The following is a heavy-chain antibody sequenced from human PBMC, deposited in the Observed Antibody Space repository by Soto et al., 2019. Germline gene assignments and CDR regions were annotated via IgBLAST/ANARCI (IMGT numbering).Heavy chain of an antibody. Sequence: QVQLQESGPGLVKPSETLSLTCTVSGGSISGYYWSWIRQPPGTGLERIGYMYNTGSTVYNPSFKSRVTISVDTCKNQFSLKLNSVTAADTAVYYCARDLWGYCGTDCYPLDVWGQGTTVTVSS. J-gene: IGHJ6*02. V-gene: IGHV4-59*01. CDR3: ARDLWGYCGTDCYPLDV. CDR2: MYNTGST. CDR1: GGSISGYY. D-gene: IGHD2-21*02.